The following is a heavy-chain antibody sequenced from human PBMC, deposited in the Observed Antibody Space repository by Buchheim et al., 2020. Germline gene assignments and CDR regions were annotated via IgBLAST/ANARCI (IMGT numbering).Heavy chain of an antibody. J-gene: IGHJ6*02. Sequence: EVQLVESGGGLVQPGGSLRLSCAASGFTFSSYSMNWVRQAPGKGLEWVSYISSSSSTIYYADSVKGRFTLSKDNAKNSLYLLMNSLRAEDTAVYYCARDGGYGDYDYYYYGMDVWGQGTT. D-gene: IGHD4-17*01. CDR2: ISSSSSTI. CDR3: ARDGGYGDYDYYYYGMDV. CDR1: GFTFSSYS. V-gene: IGHV3-48*01.